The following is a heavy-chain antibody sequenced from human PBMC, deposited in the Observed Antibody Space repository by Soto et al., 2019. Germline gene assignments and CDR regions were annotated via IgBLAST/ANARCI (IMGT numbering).Heavy chain of an antibody. CDR3: AKGGNYGDP. J-gene: IGHJ5*02. Sequence: QVQLVESGGGVVQPGRSLRLSCAASGFTFSSYGMHWVRQAPGKGLEWVAVISYDGSNKYYADSVKGRFTISRDNSKNTLYLQMNSLSAEDTAVYYCAKGGNYGDPWGQGTLVTVSS. V-gene: IGHV3-30*18. CDR1: GFTFSSYG. CDR2: ISYDGSNK. D-gene: IGHD1-7*01.